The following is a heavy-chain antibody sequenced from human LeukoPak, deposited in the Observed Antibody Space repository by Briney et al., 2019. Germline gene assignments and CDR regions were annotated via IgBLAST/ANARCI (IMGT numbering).Heavy chain of an antibody. J-gene: IGHJ6*02. CDR1: GGSISSYY. CDR2: IYYSGST. D-gene: IGHD3-22*01. V-gene: IGHV4-59*01. Sequence: SETLSLTCTVSGGSISSYYWSWIRQPPGKGLEWIGYIYYSGSTNYNPSLKSRVTISVDTSKNQFSLKLSSVTAADTAVYYCARVSDSSGYYYYYYGMDVWGQGTTVTVSS. CDR3: ARVSDSSGYYYYYYGMDV.